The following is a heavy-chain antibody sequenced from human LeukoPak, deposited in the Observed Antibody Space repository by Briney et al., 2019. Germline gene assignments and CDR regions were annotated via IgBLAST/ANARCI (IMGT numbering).Heavy chain of an antibody. D-gene: IGHD3-22*01. V-gene: IGHV3-30-3*01. CDR1: GFTFSRFA. Sequence: PGKSLRLSCAASGFTFSRFAVHWVGQAPGKGLEWVTVVSYDGTINYYAASVRGRFTVSRDNSKNTVYLQMSSLRAEDTAVYYCARDANDGSSYFLYYFDYWGQGALVTVSS. CDR3: ARDANDGSSYFLYYFDY. CDR2: VSYDGTIN. J-gene: IGHJ4*02.